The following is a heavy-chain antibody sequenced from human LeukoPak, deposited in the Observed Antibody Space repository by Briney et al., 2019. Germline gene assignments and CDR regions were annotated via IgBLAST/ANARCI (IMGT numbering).Heavy chain of an antibody. V-gene: IGHV3-73*01. J-gene: IGHJ4*02. D-gene: IGHD6-19*01. CDR1: GFTFSGSA. CDR3: TRRGSIAVAGMGDY. Sequence: GGSLRLSCAASGFTFSGSAMHWARQASGKGLEWVGRIRSKANSYATAYAASVKGRFTISRDDSKNTAYLQMNSLKTEDTAVYYCTRRGSIAVAGMGDYWGQGTLVTVSS. CDR2: IRSKANSYAT.